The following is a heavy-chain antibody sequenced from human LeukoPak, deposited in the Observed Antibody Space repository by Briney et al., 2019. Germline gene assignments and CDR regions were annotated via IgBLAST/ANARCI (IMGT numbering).Heavy chain of an antibody. V-gene: IGHV4-34*01. J-gene: IGHJ4*02. CDR2: INHSGST. D-gene: IGHD3-3*01. CDR1: GGSFSGYY. Sequence: SETLSLTCAVYGGSFSGYYWSWIRQPPGKGLEWLGEINHSGSTNYNPSLKSRVTISVDTSKNQFSLKLSSVTAADTAVYYFARGSVDFWSGLDYWGQGTLVTVSS. CDR3: ARGSVDFWSGLDY.